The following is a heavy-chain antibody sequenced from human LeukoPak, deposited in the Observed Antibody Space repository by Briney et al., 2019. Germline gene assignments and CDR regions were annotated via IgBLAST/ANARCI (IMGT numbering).Heavy chain of an antibody. CDR2: IIPIFGTA. CDR3: ARARRYYDSSGYTYYYYYYGMHV. V-gene: IGHV1-69*13. D-gene: IGHD3-22*01. CDR1: GGTXSSYA. Sequence: SVKVSCKASGGTXSSYAISGVRQAPGQGLEWMGGIIPIFGTANYVQKFQCRLTIHADESTSTAYMELSSLRSEDTAVYYCARARRYYDSSGYTYYYYYYGMHVWAQETTV. J-gene: IGHJ6*01.